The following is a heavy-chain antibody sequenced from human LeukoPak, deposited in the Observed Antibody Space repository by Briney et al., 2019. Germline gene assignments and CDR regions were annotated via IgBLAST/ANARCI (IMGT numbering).Heavy chain of an antibody. CDR3: ARDFRSLLPDY. D-gene: IGHD2-21*02. Sequence: GGSLRLSCAASGFTFGDYYMSWIRQAPGKGLEWISYISSRSTYTNYADSVKGRFTVSRDNARKSVSLQMSSLRAEDTAVYYCARDFRSLLPDYWGQGTLVTVSS. CDR2: ISSRSTYT. CDR1: GFTFGDYY. V-gene: IGHV3-11*06. J-gene: IGHJ4*02.